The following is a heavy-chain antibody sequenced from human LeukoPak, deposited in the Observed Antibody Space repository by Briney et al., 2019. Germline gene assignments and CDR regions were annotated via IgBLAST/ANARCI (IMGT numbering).Heavy chain of an antibody. J-gene: IGHJ5*02. CDR1: GGSISSYY. V-gene: IGHV4-59*01. CDR2: IYYSGST. CDR3: ARGIVVVPAAGAWFDP. D-gene: IGHD2-2*01. Sequence: PSETLSLTCTVSGGSISSYYWSSIRQPPGKGLEWIGYIYYSGSTNYNPSLKSRVTISVDTSKNQFSLKLSSVTAADTAVYYCARGIVVVPAAGAWFDPWGQGTLVTVSS.